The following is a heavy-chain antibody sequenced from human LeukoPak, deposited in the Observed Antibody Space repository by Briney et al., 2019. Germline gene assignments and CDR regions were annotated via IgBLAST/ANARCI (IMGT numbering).Heavy chain of an antibody. CDR1: GITGGTNY. Sequence: PGGSLRLSCAASGITGGTNYWNWVRQPPGKGLEWISLIYTDGNTQYADSVKGRFTFSRDSSKNTLYLQMNSLRAEDTAVYYCAHGDYPLTYWGQGTLVTVSS. J-gene: IGHJ4*02. CDR2: IYTDGNT. V-gene: IGHV3-66*01. D-gene: IGHD4-17*01. CDR3: AHGDYPLTY.